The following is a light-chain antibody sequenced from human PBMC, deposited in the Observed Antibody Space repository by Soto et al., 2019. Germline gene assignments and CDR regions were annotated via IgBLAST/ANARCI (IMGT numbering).Light chain of an antibody. V-gene: IGKV1-27*01. CDR1: QGISNY. J-gene: IGKJ2*01. CDR2: AAS. Sequence: DIQMTQSPSALSASVGDRVTITCRARQGISNYLAWYQQKPGKVPKLLIYAASTVQSGVPSRFSGRGSGTDVTLPISSLQTEDFATYYCQKYNSAPVPFGQGTKLESK. CDR3: QKYNSAPVP.